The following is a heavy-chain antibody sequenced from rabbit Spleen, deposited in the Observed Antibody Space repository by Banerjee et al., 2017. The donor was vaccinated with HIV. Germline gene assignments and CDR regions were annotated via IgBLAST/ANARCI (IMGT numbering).Heavy chain of an antibody. CDR2: IYTGNSKT. CDR1: AFSFSRGYD. CDR3: ARDAGSGDYIDGYFNL. Sequence: QQLVESGGGLVKPGASLTLTCKASAFSFSRGYDMCWVRQAPGKGLEWIACIYTGNSKTYYANRAKGRFTISRTSSTTVTLQMTSLTVADTATYFCARDAGSGDYIDGYFNLWGPGTLVTVS. D-gene: IGHD8-1*01. J-gene: IGHJ4*01. V-gene: IGHV1S40*01.